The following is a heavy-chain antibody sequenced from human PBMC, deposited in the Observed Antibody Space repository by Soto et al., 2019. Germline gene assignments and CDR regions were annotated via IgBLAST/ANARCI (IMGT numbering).Heavy chain of an antibody. V-gene: IGHV1-46*01. CDR1: GFTFSTNY. Sequence: GASVKVSCKASGFTFSTNYMHWLRQAPGQGLEWMGIINPNDNSTTNAEKFQGRVTMTSDTSTSTVYMELSSLRSEDTAFYYCARDVVDHYFDYWGQGTLVTVSS. J-gene: IGHJ4*02. CDR3: ARDVVDHYFDY. CDR2: INPNDNST.